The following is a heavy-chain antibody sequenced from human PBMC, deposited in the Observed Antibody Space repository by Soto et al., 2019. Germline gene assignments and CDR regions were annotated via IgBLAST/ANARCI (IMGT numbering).Heavy chain of an antibody. CDR2: IWYDGSNK. Sequence: PGGSLRLSCAASGFTFSSYGMHWVRQAPGKGLEWVAVIWYDGSNKYYADSVKGRFTISRGNSKNTLYLQMNSLRAEDTAVYYCAREGIAVAVHYYGMDVWGQGTTVTVSS. J-gene: IGHJ6*02. CDR1: GFTFSSYG. CDR3: AREGIAVAVHYYGMDV. V-gene: IGHV3-33*01. D-gene: IGHD6-19*01.